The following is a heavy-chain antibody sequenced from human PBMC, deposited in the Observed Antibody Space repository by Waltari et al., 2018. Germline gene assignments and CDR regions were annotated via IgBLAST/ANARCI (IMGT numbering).Heavy chain of an antibody. CDR3: ARIYGSGTFIYMDV. J-gene: IGHJ6*03. V-gene: IGHV4-4*07. D-gene: IGHD3-10*01. Sequence: QVQLQASGPGLVKPSETLSPTCTVSGGSILSYSWSWIRQPAGKGLEWIGRIYPGATPYYNPSLQTRIMMSVDTSQNQFSLKLSSVTAADTAVYYCARIYGSGTFIYMDVWGKGTTVTVSS. CDR2: IYPGATP. CDR1: GGSILSYS.